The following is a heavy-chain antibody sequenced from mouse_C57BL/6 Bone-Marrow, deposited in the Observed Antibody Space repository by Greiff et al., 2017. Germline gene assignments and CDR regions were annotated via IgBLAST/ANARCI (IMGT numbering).Heavy chain of an antibody. J-gene: IGHJ3*01. D-gene: IGHD1-1*01. CDR3: ARDYYGPPRFAY. CDR1: GYAFSSSW. CDR2: IYPGDGDT. V-gene: IGHV1-82*01. Sequence: QVQLQQSGPELVKPGASVKISCKASGYAFSSSWMNWVKPRPGKGLEWIGRIYPGDGDTNYNGKFKGKATLTADKSSSTAYMQLSSLTSEDSAVYFCARDYYGPPRFAYWGQGTLVTVSA.